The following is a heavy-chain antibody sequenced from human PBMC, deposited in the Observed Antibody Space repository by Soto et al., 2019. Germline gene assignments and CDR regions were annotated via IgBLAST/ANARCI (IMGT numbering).Heavy chain of an antibody. Sequence: QVQLVQSGAEVKKPGASVKVSCKASGYTFTSYGISWVRQAPGQGLEWMGWISAYNGNTKHDQKLQGRVTMTTDTSTSTAYMKVRSLRSDDTAVYYCARELAVGLVDYWGAGTLVTVSS. CDR3: ARELAVGLVDY. D-gene: IGHD6-19*01. CDR1: GYTFTSYG. J-gene: IGHJ4*02. V-gene: IGHV1-18*01. CDR2: ISAYNGNT.